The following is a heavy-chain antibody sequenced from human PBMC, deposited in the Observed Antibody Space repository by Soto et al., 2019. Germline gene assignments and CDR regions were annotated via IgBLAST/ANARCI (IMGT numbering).Heavy chain of an antibody. V-gene: IGHV3-66*01. CDR3: ARDGPYGDYGYFDY. CDR1: GFSVSSNY. D-gene: IGHD4-17*01. Sequence: EVHLMESGGGLVQPGGSLRLSCAASGFSVSSNYMSWVRQAPGKGLEWVSVIYSGGTTHYADSVKGRFTISRDNSKNTLYLQMNSLRAEDTAVYYCARDGPYGDYGYFDYWGQGTLVTVSS. CDR2: IYSGGTT. J-gene: IGHJ4*02.